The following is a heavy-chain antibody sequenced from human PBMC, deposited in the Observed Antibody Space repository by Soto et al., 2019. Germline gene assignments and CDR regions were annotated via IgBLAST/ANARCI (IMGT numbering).Heavy chain of an antibody. CDR3: ARVLLRLSSYGDAFDI. D-gene: IGHD3-10*01. V-gene: IGHV4-4*07. Sequence: TSETLSLTCTVSGGSISSYYWSWIRQPAGKGLEWIGRIYTSGSTNYNPSLKSRVTMSVDTSKNQFSLKLSSVTAADTAVYYCARVLLRLSSYGDAFDIWGQGTMVTVSS. CDR1: GGSISSYY. CDR2: IYTSGST. J-gene: IGHJ3*02.